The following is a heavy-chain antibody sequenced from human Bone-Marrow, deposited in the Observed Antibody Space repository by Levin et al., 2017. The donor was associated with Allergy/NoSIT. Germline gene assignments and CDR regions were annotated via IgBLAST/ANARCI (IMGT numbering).Heavy chain of an antibody. J-gene: IGHJ3*01. CDR1: GYIFSSYG. V-gene: IGHV3-20*04. D-gene: IGHD2-15*01. Sequence: ETLSLTCAPSGYIFSSYGMSWVRQAPGKGLEWVSYINWNGGSTGYADSVKGRFTISRDNAKNTLYLQMNSLRVEDTALYYCTRVPTYCSGGSCYRDAFDLWGQGTMVTVSS. CDR2: INWNGGST. CDR3: TRVPTYCSGGSCYRDAFDL.